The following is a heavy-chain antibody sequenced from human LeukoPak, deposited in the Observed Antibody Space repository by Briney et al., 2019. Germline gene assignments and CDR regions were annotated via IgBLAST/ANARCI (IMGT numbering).Heavy chain of an antibody. CDR2: IIPILGIA. V-gene: IGHV1-69*02. D-gene: IGHD5-18*01. CDR3: ARVGRGYSDRWWFDP. Sequence: ASVKVSCXASGGTFSSYTISWVRQAPGQGLEWMGRIIPILGIANYAQKFQGRVTITADKSTSTAYMELSSLRSEDTAVYYCARVGRGYSDRWWFDPWGQGTLVTVSS. J-gene: IGHJ5*02. CDR1: GGTFSSYT.